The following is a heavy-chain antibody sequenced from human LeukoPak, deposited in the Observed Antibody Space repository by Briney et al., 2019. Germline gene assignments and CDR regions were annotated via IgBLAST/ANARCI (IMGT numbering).Heavy chain of an antibody. V-gene: IGHV1-8*03. CDR2: MNPNSGNT. Sequence: ASVKVSCKASGYTFTSYDINWVRQATGQGLEWMGWMNPNSGNTGYAQKFQGRVTITRNTSISTAYMELSSLRSEDTAVYYCARSLVYSGSYGYYYYYMDVRGKGTTVTVSS. CDR1: GYTFTSYD. D-gene: IGHD1-26*01. CDR3: ARSLVYSGSYGYYYYYMDV. J-gene: IGHJ6*03.